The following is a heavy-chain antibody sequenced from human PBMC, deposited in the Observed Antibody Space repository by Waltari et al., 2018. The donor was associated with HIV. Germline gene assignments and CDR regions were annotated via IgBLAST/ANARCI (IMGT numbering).Heavy chain of an antibody. J-gene: IGHJ5*01. CDR2: ISPSGVS. Sequence: QVSLQQWGAGLLEPSETLSLSCGVHGGSFRGSYWTWILQPTGKRLEWVAEISPSGVSIYNPSLKTRAAIALDTFKTQSSLKMTSVTDKDTAVYYCASRLSGTNHGRPFDSWGRGIAVVVSS. CDR3: ASRLSGTNHGRPFDS. V-gene: IGHV4-34*02. CDR1: GGSFRGSY. D-gene: IGHD3-10*01.